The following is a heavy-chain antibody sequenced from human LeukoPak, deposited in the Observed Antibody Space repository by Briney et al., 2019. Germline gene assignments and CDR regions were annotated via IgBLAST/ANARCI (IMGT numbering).Heavy chain of an antibody. V-gene: IGHV3-30*03. CDR3: ARGPSGYYYSFEYFQH. CDR1: GFTFTSYG. CDR2: ITYDGYYK. Sequence: PGGSLRLSCAASGFTFTSYGMHWVRQAPGKGLEWVALITYDGYYKYYSDSVKGRFTISSDTSKNTLYLQMNSLRAEDTAVYYCARGPSGYYYSFEYFQHWGQGTLVTVSS. J-gene: IGHJ1*01. D-gene: IGHD3-22*01.